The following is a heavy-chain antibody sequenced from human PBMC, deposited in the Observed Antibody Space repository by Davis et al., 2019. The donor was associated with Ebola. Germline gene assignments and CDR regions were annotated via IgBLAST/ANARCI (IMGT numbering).Heavy chain of an antibody. D-gene: IGHD5-12*01. CDR2: TYFNSKWYN. V-gene: IGHV6-1*01. J-gene: IGHJ4*02. CDR1: GDSVSISSGG. CDR3: ARGWLRGYLDY. Sequence: HSQTLSLTCAISGDSVSISSGGWHWIRQSPSRGLEWLGRTYFNSKWYNDDAVSVKSRIIINPDTSKNQFSMQLSSVTPEDTAVYYCARGWLRGYLDYWGQGTLVTVSS.